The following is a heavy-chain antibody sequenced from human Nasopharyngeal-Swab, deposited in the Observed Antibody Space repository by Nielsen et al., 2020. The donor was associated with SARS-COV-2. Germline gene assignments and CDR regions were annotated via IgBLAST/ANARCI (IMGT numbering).Heavy chain of an antibody. CDR2: ISWDGGST. CDR1: GFTFDDST. V-gene: IGHV3-43*01. J-gene: IGHJ4*02. CDR3: AKDRTGQGYFDY. Sequence: GGSLRLSCAASGFTFDDSTMHWVRQAPGKGLEWVSLISWDGGSTYYADSVKGRFTISRDNSKNSLYLQMNSLRTEDTALYYCAKDRTGQGYFDYWGQGTLVTVSS.